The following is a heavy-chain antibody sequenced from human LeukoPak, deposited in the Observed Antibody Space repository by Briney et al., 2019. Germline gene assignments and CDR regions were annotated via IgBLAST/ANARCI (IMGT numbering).Heavy chain of an antibody. D-gene: IGHD2-15*01. J-gene: IGHJ4*02. CDR1: GFTFSSYW. V-gene: IGHV3-7*01. Sequence: GGSLRLSCAASGFTFSSYWMSWVRQAPGKGLEWLANIKQDGSEKYYVDSVKGRFTISRDNAKNSLYLQMNSLRAEDTAVYYCARLYCSGGSCYVDYWGQGTLVTVSS. CDR3: ARLYCSGGSCYVDY. CDR2: IKQDGSEK.